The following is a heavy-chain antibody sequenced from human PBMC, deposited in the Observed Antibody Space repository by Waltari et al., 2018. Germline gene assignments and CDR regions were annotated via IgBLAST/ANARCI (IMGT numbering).Heavy chain of an antibody. CDR1: GFTFSSYE. CDR2: ISSSGSTI. CDR3: ARDEGGWYSALGAFDI. D-gene: IGHD6-19*01. J-gene: IGHJ3*02. V-gene: IGHV3-48*03. Sequence: EVQLVESGGGLVQPGGSLRLSCAASGFTFSSYEMNWVRQAPGKGLEWVSYISSSGSTIYYADSVKGRFTISRDNAKNSLYLQMSSLRAEDTAVYYCARDEGGWYSALGAFDIWGQGTMVTVSS.